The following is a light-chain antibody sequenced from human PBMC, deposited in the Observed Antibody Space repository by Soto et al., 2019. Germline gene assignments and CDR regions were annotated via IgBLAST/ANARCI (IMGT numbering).Light chain of an antibody. CDR3: HQYGSSPWA. CDR1: QSVSNNY. V-gene: IGKV3-20*01. Sequence: DIVLTQSPGTLSLSPGERATLSCRASQSVSNNYLGWYQQKPGQAPRLLIYGASSRATGITDRFSGSGSGTDFTLNINRLEPEDFAVYYCHQYGSSPWAFGQGTKVEIK. J-gene: IGKJ1*01. CDR2: GAS.